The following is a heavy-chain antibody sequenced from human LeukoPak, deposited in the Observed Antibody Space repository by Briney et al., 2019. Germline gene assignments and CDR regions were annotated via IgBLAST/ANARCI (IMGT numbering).Heavy chain of an antibody. CDR2: IIPIFGTA. CDR1: GGTFSSYA. D-gene: IGHD2-2*01. J-gene: IGHJ5*02. V-gene: IGHV1-69*13. CDR3: ARDLRISSSTRENWFDP. Sequence: SVKVSCKASGGTFSSYAISWVRQAPGQGLEWMGGIIPIFGTANYAQKFQGRVTITADESTSTAYMELSSLRSEDTAVYYCARDLRISSSTRENWFDPWGQGTLVTVSS.